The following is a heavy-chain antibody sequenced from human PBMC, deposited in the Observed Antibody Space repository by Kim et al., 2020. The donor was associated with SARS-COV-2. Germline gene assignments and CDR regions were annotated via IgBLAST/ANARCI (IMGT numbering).Heavy chain of an antibody. CDR1: GGSISSSSYY. V-gene: IGHV4-39*01. J-gene: IGHJ5*02. Sequence: SETLSLTCTVSGGSISSSSYYWGWIRQPPGKGLEWIGSIYYSGSTYYNPSLKSRVTISVDTSKNQFSLKLSSVTAADTAVYYCARQPRSITIFGVVITNWFDPWGQGTLVTVSS. CDR3: ARQPRSITIFGVVITNWFDP. CDR2: IYYSGST. D-gene: IGHD3-3*01.